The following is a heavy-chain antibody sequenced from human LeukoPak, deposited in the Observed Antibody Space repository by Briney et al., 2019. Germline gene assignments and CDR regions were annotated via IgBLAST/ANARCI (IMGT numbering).Heavy chain of an antibody. J-gene: IGHJ4*02. D-gene: IGHD6-13*01. V-gene: IGHV3-21*01. CDR1: RFTFSSYS. Sequence: GGSLRLSCAASRFTFSSYSMNWVRQAPGKGLEWVSSISSSSSYIYYADSVKGRFTISRDNAKNSLYLQMNSLRAEDTAVYYCARFAAAGTYFDYWGQGTLVTVSS. CDR3: ARFAAAGTYFDY. CDR2: ISSSSSYI.